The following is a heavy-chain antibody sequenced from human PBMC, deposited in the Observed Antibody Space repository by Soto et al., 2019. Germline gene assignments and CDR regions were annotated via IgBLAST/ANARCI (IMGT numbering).Heavy chain of an antibody. CDR3: ARYYRRYSSGWSPAY. Sequence: SADARSKASGVAYGSCSLMWPRHAPRQGLEWMGGIIPIFGTANYAQKLQGRVTMTTDTSTSTAYMELRSLRSDDTAVYYCARYYRRYSSGWSPAYWGQRTLVPVS. D-gene: IGHD6-19*01. V-gene: IGHV1-69*05. CDR2: IIPIFGTA. CDR1: GVAYGSCS. J-gene: IGHJ4*02.